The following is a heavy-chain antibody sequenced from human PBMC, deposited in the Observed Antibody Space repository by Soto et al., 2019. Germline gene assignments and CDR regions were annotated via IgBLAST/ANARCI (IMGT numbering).Heavy chain of an antibody. CDR3: AKDRRAGGHYDFYLDF. CDR1: GFQFSNYA. Sequence: GGSLRLSCAASGFQFSNYAMSWVRQSPGKGLEWVSLISATGGGTYYADSVKGRFTISRDNSHNTLYLQVHSLTAEDTAVYYCAKDRRAGGHYDFYLDFWVQGAQVTVSS. J-gene: IGHJ4*02. CDR2: ISATGGGT. V-gene: IGHV3-23*01. D-gene: IGHD3-16*01.